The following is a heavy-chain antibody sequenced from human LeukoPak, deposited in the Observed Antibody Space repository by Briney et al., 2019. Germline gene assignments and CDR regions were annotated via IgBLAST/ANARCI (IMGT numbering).Heavy chain of an antibody. CDR2: INHGGST. Sequence: KPSETLSLTCAVYGGSFSGYYWSWIRQPPGKGLEWIGEINHGGSTNYNPSLKSRVTISVDTSKNQFSLKLSSVTAADTAVYYCARLNYVAARYFDYWGQGTLVTVSS. J-gene: IGHJ4*02. CDR1: GGSFSGYY. V-gene: IGHV4-34*01. D-gene: IGHD6-6*01. CDR3: ARLNYVAARYFDY.